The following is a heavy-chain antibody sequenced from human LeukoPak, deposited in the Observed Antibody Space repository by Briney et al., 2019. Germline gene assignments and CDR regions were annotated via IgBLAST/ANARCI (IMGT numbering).Heavy chain of an antibody. CDR3: AKGGLGSGYYYHY. CDR1: GFTFSSYW. Sequence: GGSLRLSCVASGFTFSSYWMSWVRQAPGKGLEWVATIKQDGSENYFVDTVKGRFTISRDNAKNSLYLQMNSLRAEDTALYYCAKGGLGSGYYYHYWGQGTLVTVSS. J-gene: IGHJ4*02. CDR2: IKQDGSEN. V-gene: IGHV3-7*03. D-gene: IGHD3-22*01.